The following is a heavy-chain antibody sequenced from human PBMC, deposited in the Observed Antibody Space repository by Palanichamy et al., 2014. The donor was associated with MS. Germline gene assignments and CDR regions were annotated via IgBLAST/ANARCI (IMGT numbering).Heavy chain of an antibody. CDR1: GFTFDDYT. CDR2: ISWNGGSA. J-gene: IGHJ4*02. V-gene: IGHV3-43*01. D-gene: IGHD6-19*01. Sequence: EVQLVESGGVVVQPGGSLRLSCAASGFTFDDYTMHWVRQAPGKGLEWVSLISWNGGSAYYADSVKGRFTISRDNSENSLYLQMNSLRTEDTALYYCAKEGWSSGWRAFDYWGQGTLVTVSS. CDR3: AKEGWSSGWRAFDY.